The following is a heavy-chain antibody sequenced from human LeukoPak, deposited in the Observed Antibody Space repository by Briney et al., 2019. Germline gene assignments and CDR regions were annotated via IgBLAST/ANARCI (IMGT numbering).Heavy chain of an antibody. D-gene: IGHD3-16*02. CDR2: IYSGGST. CDR3: ARDGLYDYVWGSYRY. J-gene: IGHJ4*02. CDR1: GFTVSSNY. V-gene: IGHV3-66*01. Sequence: GGSLRLSCAASGFTVSSNYMSWVRQAPGKGLEWVSVIYSGGSTYYADSVKGRFTISRDNSKNTLYLQMNSLRAEDTAVYYCARDGLYDYVWGSYRYWGQGTLVTVSS.